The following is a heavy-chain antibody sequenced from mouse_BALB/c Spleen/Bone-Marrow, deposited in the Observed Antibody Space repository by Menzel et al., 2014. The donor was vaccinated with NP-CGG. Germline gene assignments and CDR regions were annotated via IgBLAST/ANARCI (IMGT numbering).Heavy chain of an antibody. J-gene: IGHJ3*01. Sequence: QVQLQQSGAELVKPGASVKLSCKASGYTFTSYYMYWVKRRPGQGLEWIGEINPSNGGTNFNEKFKSKATLTVDKSSSTAYMQLSSLTSEDSAVYYCTRSNGNWFAYWGQGTLVTVSA. CDR3: TRSNGNWFAY. CDR2: INPSNGGT. V-gene: IGHV1S81*02. CDR1: GYTFTSYY. D-gene: IGHD2-1*01.